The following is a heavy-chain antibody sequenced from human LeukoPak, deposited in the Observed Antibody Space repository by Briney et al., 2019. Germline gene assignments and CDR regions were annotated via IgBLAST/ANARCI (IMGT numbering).Heavy chain of an antibody. CDR3: ARGMFLEWLVGWFDP. D-gene: IGHD3-3*01. CDR1: GYTFTSYD. CDR2: MNPNSGNT. V-gene: IGHV1-8*01. Sequence: ASVKVSCKASGYTFTSYDINWVRQATGQGLEWMGWMNPNSGNTGYAKKFQGRVTMTRNTSISTAYMELSSLRSEDTAVYYCARGMFLEWLVGWFDPWGQGTLVTVSS. J-gene: IGHJ5*02.